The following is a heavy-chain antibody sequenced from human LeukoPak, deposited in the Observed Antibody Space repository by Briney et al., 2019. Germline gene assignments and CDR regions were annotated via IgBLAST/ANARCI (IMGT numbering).Heavy chain of an antibody. Sequence: PGGSLRLSCAASGFTFSSYGMHWVRQAPGKGLEWVAVIWYDGSNKYYADSVKGRFTISRDNSKNTLYLQMNSLRAEDTAVYYCARDRGNWSEFDYWGQGTLVTVSS. V-gene: IGHV3-33*01. D-gene: IGHD3-10*01. CDR1: GFTFSSYG. CDR2: IWYDGSNK. J-gene: IGHJ4*02. CDR3: ARDRGNWSEFDY.